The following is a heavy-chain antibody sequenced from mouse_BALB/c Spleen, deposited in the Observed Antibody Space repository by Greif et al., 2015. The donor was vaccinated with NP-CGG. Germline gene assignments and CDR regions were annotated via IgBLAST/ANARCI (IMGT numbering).Heavy chain of an antibody. Sequence: QVQLQQSGPELVRPGVSVKISCKGSGYTFTDYAMHWVKQSHAKSLEWIGVISTYYGNTNYNQKFKGKATMTVDKSSSTAYMELARLTSEDSAIYYCARGSTVEGFAYWGQGTLVTVSA. V-gene: IGHV1-67*01. CDR2: ISTYYGNT. D-gene: IGHD1-1*01. J-gene: IGHJ3*01. CDR1: GYTFTDYA. CDR3: ARGSTVEGFAY.